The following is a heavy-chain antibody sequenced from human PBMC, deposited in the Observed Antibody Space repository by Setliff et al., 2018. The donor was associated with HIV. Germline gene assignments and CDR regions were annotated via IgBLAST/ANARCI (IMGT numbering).Heavy chain of an antibody. CDR1: GLTFSNYA. Sequence: GGSLRLSCAASGLTFSNYAMTWVRQAPGKGLEWVSSITASGSTTYYADSVKGRFTVSRDNAKNSLYLQMSSLRAEDTAVYYCAVLWPFDYWGLGTLVTVSS. CDR3: AVLWPFDY. CDR2: ITASGSTT. D-gene: IGHD3-10*01. V-gene: IGHV3-23*01. J-gene: IGHJ4*02.